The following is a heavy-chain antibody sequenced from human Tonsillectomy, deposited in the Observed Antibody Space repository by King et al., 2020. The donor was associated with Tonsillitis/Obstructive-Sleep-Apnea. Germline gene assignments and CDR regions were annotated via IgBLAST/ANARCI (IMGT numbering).Heavy chain of an antibody. V-gene: IGHV3-48*02. CDR3: ARGVLIRVTIFGVVGDFDY. CDR1: GFTFSSYS. CDR2: ISSSSSTI. J-gene: IGHJ4*02. Sequence: VQLVESGGGLVQPGGSLRLSCAASGFTFSSYSMNWVRQAPGKGLEWVSYISSSSSTIYYADSVKGRFTISRDNAKNSLYLQMNSLRDEDTAVYYCARGVLIRVTIFGVVGDFDYWGQGTLVTVSS. D-gene: IGHD3-3*01.